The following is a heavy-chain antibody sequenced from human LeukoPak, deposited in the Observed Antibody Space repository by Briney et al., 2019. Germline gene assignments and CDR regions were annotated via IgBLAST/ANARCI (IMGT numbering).Heavy chain of an antibody. CDR3: ARGAGYCSGGSCYYYGMDI. Sequence: GGSLRLSCAASGFTFSIYSMNWVRQAPGKGLEWVSSITSSSSYIYYADSVKGRFTISRDNAKNSLYLQMNSLRAEDTAGYYCARGAGYCSGGSCYYYGMDIWGQGTTVTVSS. J-gene: IGHJ6*02. CDR2: ITSSSSYI. D-gene: IGHD2-15*01. V-gene: IGHV3-21*01. CDR1: GFTFSIYS.